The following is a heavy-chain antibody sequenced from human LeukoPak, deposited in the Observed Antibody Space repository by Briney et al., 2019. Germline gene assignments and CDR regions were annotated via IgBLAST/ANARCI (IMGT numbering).Heavy chain of an antibody. CDR3: ARVRGASYPYYYYYMDV. Sequence: KPSETLSLTCTVSGGSISSYYWSWIRQPPGKGLEWIWYIYYSGSTNYNPSLKSRVTISVDTSKNQFSLKLSSVTAADTAVYYCARVRGASYPYYYYYMDVWGKGTTVTVSS. V-gene: IGHV4-59*01. CDR2: IYYSGST. J-gene: IGHJ6*03. CDR1: GGSISSYY. D-gene: IGHD1-26*01.